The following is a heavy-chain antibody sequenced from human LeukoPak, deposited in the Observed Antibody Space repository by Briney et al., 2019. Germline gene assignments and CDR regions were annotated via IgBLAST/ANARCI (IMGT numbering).Heavy chain of an antibody. D-gene: IGHD4-17*01. CDR2: IYYSGST. V-gene: IGHV4-31*03. CDR3: ARVTTVTNWVDY. Sequence: SETLSLTCTVSGGSISSGGYYWSWIRQHPGKGLEWIGYIYYSGSTYYNPSLKSRVTISVDTSKNQFSLKLSSVTAADTAVYYCARVTTVTNWVDYWGQGTLVTVSS. CDR1: GGSISSGGYY. J-gene: IGHJ4*02.